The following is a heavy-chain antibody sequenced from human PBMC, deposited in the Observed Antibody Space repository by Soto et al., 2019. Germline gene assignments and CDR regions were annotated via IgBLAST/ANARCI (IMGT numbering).Heavy chain of an antibody. CDR1: GYVFSTYG. Sequence: QAPLVQSGAEVKKPGASVKVSCKASGYVFSTYGITWVRQAPGQGLEWMGWISGYNGNTDDGQKLQGRVTLTIDASTTTAYMDLRNLKSDDTAVYYCVRAEVYTSSWYAMDVWGQGTTVIVSS. CDR3: VRAEVYTSSWYAMDV. CDR2: ISGYNGNT. J-gene: IGHJ6*02. D-gene: IGHD6-13*01. V-gene: IGHV1-18*01.